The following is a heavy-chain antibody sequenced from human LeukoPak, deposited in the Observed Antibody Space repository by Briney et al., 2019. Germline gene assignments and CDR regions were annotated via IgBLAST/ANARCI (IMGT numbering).Heavy chain of an antibody. CDR1: GGTFSSYA. CDR2: IIPIFGTA. V-gene: IGHV1-69*05. CDR3: ARSGRPSLELLAGAFDI. J-gene: IGHJ3*02. D-gene: IGHD1-7*01. Sequence: SVKVSCKASGGTFSSYAISWVRQAPGQGLEWMGGIIPIFGTANYAQKFQGRVTITTDESTSTAYMELSSLRSEDTAVYYCARSGRPSLELLAGAFDIWGQGTMVTVSS.